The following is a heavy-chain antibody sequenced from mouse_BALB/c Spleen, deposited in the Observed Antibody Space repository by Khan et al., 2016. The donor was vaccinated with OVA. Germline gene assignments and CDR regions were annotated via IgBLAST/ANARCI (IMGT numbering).Heavy chain of an antibody. D-gene: IGHD2-1*01. V-gene: IGHV1S81*02. J-gene: IGHJ3*01. CDR2: INPSNGGT. Sequence: QVQLQQSGAELVKPGASVKLSCKASGYSFTNYYMYWVKQRPGQGLEWIGEINPSNGGTNFNEKFKSKATLTVDKFSSIAYMQLSSLTSEDSAVYYCTRSGYGTFAYWGQGTPVTVSA. CDR3: TRSGYGTFAY. CDR1: GYSFTNYY.